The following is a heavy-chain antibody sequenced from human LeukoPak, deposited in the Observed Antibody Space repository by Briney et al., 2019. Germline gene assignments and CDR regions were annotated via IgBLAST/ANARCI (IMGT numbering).Heavy chain of an antibody. D-gene: IGHD3-22*01. Sequence: SETLSLTCTVSGGSISSSSYYWGWIRQPPGKGLEWIGSIYYSGSTYYNPSLKSRVTISVDTPKNQFSLKLSSVTAADTAVYYCARTVRGYYYDSSGYVDYWGQGTLVTVSS. V-gene: IGHV4-39*01. CDR1: GGSISSSSYY. CDR3: ARTVRGYYYDSSGYVDY. CDR2: IYYSGST. J-gene: IGHJ4*02.